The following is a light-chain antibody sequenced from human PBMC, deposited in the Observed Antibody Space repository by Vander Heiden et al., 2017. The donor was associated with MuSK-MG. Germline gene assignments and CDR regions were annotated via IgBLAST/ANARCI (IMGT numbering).Light chain of an antibody. J-gene: IGLJ1*01. CDR1: SSDVGRYNY. CDR3: SSYASSNTYV. Sequence: QSALTQPASVSGSPGQSITISCAGTSSDVGRYNYVSWYQQYPGKAPKLIIFEVTVRPSGVSDRFSGSKSGNSASLTISGLQAEDDADYYCSSYASSNTYVFGPGTKVTVL. CDR2: EVT. V-gene: IGLV2-14*01.